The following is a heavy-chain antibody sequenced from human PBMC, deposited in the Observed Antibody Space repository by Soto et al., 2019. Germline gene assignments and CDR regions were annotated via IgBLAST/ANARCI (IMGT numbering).Heavy chain of an antibody. J-gene: IGHJ6*02. Sequence: SETLSLTCAVSGGSISSGGYSWSWIRQPPGKGLEWIGYIYHSGSTYYNPSPKSRVTISVDRSKNQFSLKLSSVTAADTAVYYCARDRIAAAGTGWYYYGMDVWGQGTTVTVSS. D-gene: IGHD6-13*01. CDR1: GGSISSGGYS. CDR3: ARDRIAAAGTGWYYYGMDV. CDR2: IYHSGST. V-gene: IGHV4-30-2*01.